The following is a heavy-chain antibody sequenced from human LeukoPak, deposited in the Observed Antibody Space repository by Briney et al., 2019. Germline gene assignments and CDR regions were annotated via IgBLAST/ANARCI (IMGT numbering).Heavy chain of an antibody. Sequence: ASVKVSCKASGYTFTGYGISWVRQAPGQGLEWMGWISAYNGNTNYAQKLQGRVTMTTDTSTSTAYMELRSLRSDDTAVYYCARSTMVRGAHYWFDPWGQGTLVTVSS. D-gene: IGHD3-10*01. V-gene: IGHV1-18*01. CDR1: GYTFTGYG. CDR2: ISAYNGNT. J-gene: IGHJ5*02. CDR3: ARSTMVRGAHYWFDP.